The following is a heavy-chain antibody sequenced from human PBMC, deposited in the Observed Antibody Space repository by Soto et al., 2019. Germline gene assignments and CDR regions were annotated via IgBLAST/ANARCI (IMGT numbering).Heavy chain of an antibody. CDR1: GGSISSGGYY. V-gene: IGHV4-31*03. Sequence: QVQLQESGPGLVKPSQTLSLTCTVSGGSISSGGYYWTWIRQHPGKGLGWIGYNYYSGITYYNPSPKSRGTISLDKSKNQFSLKLSSVTAADTAVYYCARGSSIAGLYYGMDVWGQGTTVTVSS. CDR2: NYYSGIT. CDR3: ARGSSIAGLYYGMDV. J-gene: IGHJ6*02. D-gene: IGHD6-6*01.